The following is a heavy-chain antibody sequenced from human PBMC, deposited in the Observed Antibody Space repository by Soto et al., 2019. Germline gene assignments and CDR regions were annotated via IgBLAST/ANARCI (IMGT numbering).Heavy chain of an antibody. Sequence: AAVKVSCKVSGYTLTELSMHWVRQAPGKGLEWMGGFDPEDGETIYAQKFQGRVTMTEDTSTDTAYMELSSLRSEDTAVYYCATAIADYWYLELWGRGNLVTVS. CDR2: FDPEDGET. CDR3: ATAIADYWYLEL. D-gene: IGHD6-13*01. V-gene: IGHV1-24*01. J-gene: IGHJ2*01. CDR1: GYTLTELS.